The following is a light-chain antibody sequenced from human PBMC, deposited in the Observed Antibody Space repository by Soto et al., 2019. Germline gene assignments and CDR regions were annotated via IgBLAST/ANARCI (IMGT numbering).Light chain of an antibody. Sequence: QSALTQPASVSGSPGQSITIACTGTSRDVGNYNLVSWYQQYPGKAPKLMIYEGGKRPSGVSNRFSGSKSGTTASLTISGLQAEDEADYYCCSFALRSTLIFGGGTKLTVL. CDR2: EGG. CDR1: SRDVGNYNL. J-gene: IGLJ2*01. CDR3: CSFALRSTLI. V-gene: IGLV2-23*01.